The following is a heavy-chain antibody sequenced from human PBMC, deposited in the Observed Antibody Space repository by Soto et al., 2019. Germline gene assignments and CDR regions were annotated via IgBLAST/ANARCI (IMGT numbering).Heavy chain of an antibody. Sequence: EVQLVESGGGLVQPGGSLRLSCEASGFTFRNYDMHWVRQGTGKGLEWVSGISAAGDPDYADSVEGRFTNSREYVQNYFFLQMNSLRVGDTAVYYCARTGRDLYGVDVWGQGTTVIASS. CDR1: GFTFRNYD. CDR2: ISAAGDP. J-gene: IGHJ6*02. CDR3: ARTGRDLYGVDV. V-gene: IGHV3-13*05. D-gene: IGHD1-1*01.